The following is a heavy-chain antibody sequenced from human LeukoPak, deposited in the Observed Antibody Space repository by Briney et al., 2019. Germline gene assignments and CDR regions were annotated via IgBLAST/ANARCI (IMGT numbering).Heavy chain of an antibody. CDR2: INSDGSST. V-gene: IGHV3-74*01. CDR1: GFTFSTYW. J-gene: IGHJ4*02. D-gene: IGHD1-26*01. CDR3: ARVGAVPFDY. Sequence: PGGSLRLSCAASGFTFSTYWMHGVRQATAKGLVWVSRINSDGSSTSYADSVKGRFTISRDNAKNTLYLQMNSLRAEDTAVYYCARVGAVPFDYWGQGTLVTVSS.